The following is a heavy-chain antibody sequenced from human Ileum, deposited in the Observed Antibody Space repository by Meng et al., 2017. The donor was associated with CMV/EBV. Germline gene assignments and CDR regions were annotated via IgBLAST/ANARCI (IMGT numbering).Heavy chain of an antibody. CDR1: GFIVSSNY. Sequence: GGSLRLSCAASGFIVSSNYMSWVRQAPGKGLEWVSLINSDGNTYYADSVKGRFTLSRDNSKNSLYLQMNSLRAEDTAVYYCARRDWYLDLWGRGTLVTVSS. J-gene: IGHJ2*01. CDR3: ARRDWYLDL. V-gene: IGHV3-66*04. CDR2: INSDGNT.